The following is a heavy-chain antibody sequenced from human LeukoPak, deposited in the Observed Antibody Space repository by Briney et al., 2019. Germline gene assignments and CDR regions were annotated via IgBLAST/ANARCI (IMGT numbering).Heavy chain of an antibody. CDR1: GYRFPIYW. CDR3: ARSLYGVNTWFDY. CDR2: IYPGDSDT. D-gene: IGHD4/OR15-4a*01. Sequence: GESLKISCKGSGYRFPIYWVGWVRQMPGKGLEWMGIIYPGDSDTRYSPSFQGQVTISADKSISTAYLQWSSLKASDTAMYYCARSLYGVNTWFDYWGQGTLVTVSS. V-gene: IGHV5-51*01. J-gene: IGHJ4*02.